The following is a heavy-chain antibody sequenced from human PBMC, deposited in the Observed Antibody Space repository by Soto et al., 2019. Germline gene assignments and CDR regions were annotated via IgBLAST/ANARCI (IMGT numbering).Heavy chain of an antibody. D-gene: IGHD5-18*01. J-gene: IGHJ4*02. CDR1: GFTFSSYG. CDR2: ISYDGSNK. CDR3: AKDLSYGYHY. Sequence: GGSLRLSCAASGFTFSSYGMHWVRQAPGKGLEWVAVISYDGSNKYYADSVKGRFTISRDNSKNTLYLQMNSLRAEDTAVYYCAKDLSYGYHYWGQGTLVTVSS. V-gene: IGHV3-30*18.